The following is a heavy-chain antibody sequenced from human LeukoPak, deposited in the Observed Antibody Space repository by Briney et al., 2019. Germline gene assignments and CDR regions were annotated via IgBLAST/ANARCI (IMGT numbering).Heavy chain of an antibody. J-gene: IGHJ4*02. CDR3: ARDKIEGPTKLDY. CDR1: GFTFSSYW. Sequence: PGGSLRLSCAASGFTFSSYWMSWGRQAPGKGLEWVANIKQDESEKYYVDSLKGRFTISRDNAKNSLYLQMNSLRAEDTAVYYCARDKIEGPTKLDYWGQGILVTVSS. D-gene: IGHD1-1*01. V-gene: IGHV3-7*01. CDR2: IKQDESEK.